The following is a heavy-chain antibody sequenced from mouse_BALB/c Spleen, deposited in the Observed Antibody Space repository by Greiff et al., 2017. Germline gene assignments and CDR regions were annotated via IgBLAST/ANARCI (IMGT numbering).Heavy chain of an antibody. V-gene: IGHV1-67*01. CDR3: ARYGYDSPYAMDY. J-gene: IGHJ4*01. Sequence: VQLQQSGPELVRPGESVKISCKGSGYTFTDYAMHWVKQSHAKSLEWIGVISIYYDNTNYNQKFKGKATMTVDKSSNTAYMELARLTSEDSAIYYCARYGYDSPYAMDYWGQGTSVTVSS. CDR2: ISIYYDNT. CDR1: GYTFTDYA. D-gene: IGHD2-2*01.